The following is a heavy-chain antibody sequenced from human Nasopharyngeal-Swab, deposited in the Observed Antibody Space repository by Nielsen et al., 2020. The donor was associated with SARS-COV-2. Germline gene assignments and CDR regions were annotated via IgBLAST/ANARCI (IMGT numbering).Heavy chain of an antibody. D-gene: IGHD3-10*01. Sequence: ASVKVSCKASGYTFTSYDINWVRQATGQGLEWMGWMNPNSGNTGYAQKFQGRVTMTRNTSMSTAYMELSSLRSEDTAVYYCARGRIVIGWFGVDYYYYMDVWGKGTTVTVSS. CDR1: GYTFTSYD. J-gene: IGHJ6*03. V-gene: IGHV1-8*01. CDR3: ARGRIVIGWFGVDYYYYMDV. CDR2: MNPNSGNT.